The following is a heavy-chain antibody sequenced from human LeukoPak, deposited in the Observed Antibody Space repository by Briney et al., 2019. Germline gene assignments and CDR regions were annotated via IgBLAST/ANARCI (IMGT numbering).Heavy chain of an antibody. CDR3: ARAAAGTVFDY. Sequence: AGGSLRLSCAASGFTFDDYGMSWVRQAPGKGLEWVSGINWNGGSTGYADSVKGRFTISRDNSKNTLYLQMNSLRAEDTAVYYCARAAAGTVFDYWGQGTLVTVSS. J-gene: IGHJ4*02. V-gene: IGHV3-20*04. CDR1: GFTFDDYG. CDR2: INWNGGST. D-gene: IGHD6-13*01.